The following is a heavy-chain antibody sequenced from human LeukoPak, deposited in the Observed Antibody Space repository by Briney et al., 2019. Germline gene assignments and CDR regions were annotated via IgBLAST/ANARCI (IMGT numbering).Heavy chain of an antibody. Sequence: PGGSLRLSCATSGFTFSSYWMSWVRQAPGKGLEWVANINQHGNEKYYVDSVKGRLTISRDNAKNSLYLQMNSLRAGDTAVYYCARDARPNYYTSGSGIWGQGTLVTVSS. CDR3: ARDARPNYYTSGSGI. V-gene: IGHV3-7*01. CDR2: INQHGNEK. D-gene: IGHD3-10*01. CDR1: GFTFSSYW. J-gene: IGHJ4*02.